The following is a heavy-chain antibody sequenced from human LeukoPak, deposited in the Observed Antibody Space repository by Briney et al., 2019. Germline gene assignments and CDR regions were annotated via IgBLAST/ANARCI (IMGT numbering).Heavy chain of an antibody. D-gene: IGHD3-9*01. Sequence: SETLSLTCTVSGGSISSSSYYWGWIRQPPGKGLEWIGSIYYGGSTYYNPSLKSRVTISVDTSKNQFSLKLSSVTAADTAVYYCATYLYDILTGYYPTHDYWGQGTLVTVSS. CDR1: GGSISSSSYY. CDR2: IYYGGST. CDR3: ATYLYDILTGYYPTHDY. V-gene: IGHV4-39*01. J-gene: IGHJ4*02.